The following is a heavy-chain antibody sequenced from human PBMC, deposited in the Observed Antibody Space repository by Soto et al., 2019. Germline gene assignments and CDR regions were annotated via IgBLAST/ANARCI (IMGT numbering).Heavy chain of an antibody. V-gene: IGHV3-13*01. CDR3: ARQASYWHGGGGWFDP. D-gene: IGHD2-8*02. J-gene: IGHJ5*02. CDR2: IGTLHDT. Sequence: EVQLVESGGGLVQPGGSLRLSCAASGFTFSASDMHWVRQATGKGLEWVAAIGTLHDTYYPDSVKGRFTISRENAKNSFYFQMNTLRAGETGLYFWARQASYWHGGGGWFDPWGQGTLVTVSS. CDR1: GFTFSASD.